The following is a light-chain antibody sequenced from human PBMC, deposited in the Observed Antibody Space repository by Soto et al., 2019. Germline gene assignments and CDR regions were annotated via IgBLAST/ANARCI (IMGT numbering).Light chain of an antibody. CDR1: SSNIGAGYD. Sequence: QSVLTQPPSVSGAPGQSVTISCNASSSNIGAGYDVHWYQQLPGTAPKLLIYGNSNRPSGVPDRFSGSKSGTSASLAITGLQAEDEADYYCQSYDSSLSGYVFGTGTKLTVL. CDR2: GNS. V-gene: IGLV1-40*01. J-gene: IGLJ1*01. CDR3: QSYDSSLSGYV.